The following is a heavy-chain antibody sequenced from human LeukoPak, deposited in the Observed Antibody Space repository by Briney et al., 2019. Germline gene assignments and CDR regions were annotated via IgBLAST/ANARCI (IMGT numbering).Heavy chain of an antibody. J-gene: IGHJ4*02. V-gene: IGHV3-23*01. D-gene: IGHD3-22*01. CDR1: VFTFSNSA. CDR3: AKGPHVGSGYHPDY. Sequence: GGSLRLSCAASVFTFSNSAMTWVRQAPGKGLEWVSTITGSDDRTYYADSVKGRFTISRDYSRNTLHFQMNSLRVEDTAMYYCAKGPHVGSGYHPDYWGQGTLVTVSS. CDR2: ITGSDDRT.